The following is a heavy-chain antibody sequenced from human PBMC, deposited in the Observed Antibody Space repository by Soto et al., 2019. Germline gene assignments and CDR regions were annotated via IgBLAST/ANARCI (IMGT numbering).Heavy chain of an antibody. CDR1: CGSLSSGGYY. Sequence: SGAPSLPPTVSCGSLSSGGYYRSWVPPHPGERPGWIGYIYYSGSTYYNPSLKSRVTISVDTSKNQFSLKLSSVTAADTAVYYCARDILTISGDQIYYYYGMDVWGQGTTVTVSS. J-gene: IGHJ6*02. D-gene: IGHD3-3*01. CDR3: ARDILTISGDQIYYYYGMDV. V-gene: IGHV4-31*03. CDR2: IYYSGST.